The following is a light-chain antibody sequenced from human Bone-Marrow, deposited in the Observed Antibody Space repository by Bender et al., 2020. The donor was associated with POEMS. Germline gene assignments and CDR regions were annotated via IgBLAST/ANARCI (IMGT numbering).Light chain of an antibody. V-gene: IGLV2-8*01. J-gene: IGLJ3*02. CDR1: SSDVGTYNL. CDR2: EVN. Sequence: QSALTQPPSASGSPGQSITISCTGTSSDVGTYNLVSWYQQHPGKAPQLMIYEVNKRPSGVSNRFSGSKSGNTASLTVSGLQPDDEAHYYCSSYAGGNDVVVFGGGTRLTVL. CDR3: SSYAGGNDVVV.